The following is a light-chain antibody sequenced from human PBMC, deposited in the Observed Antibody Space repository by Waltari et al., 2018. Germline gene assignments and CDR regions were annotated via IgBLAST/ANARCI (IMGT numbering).Light chain of an antibody. CDR2: QDR. CDR3: QAWDNSIVV. J-gene: IGLJ2*01. Sequence: SYELTQPPSVSVSPGQTAPIPCSGDKLGDTFACWYQQNPGQSPVVVIYQDRQRPSGIPERFSGSNYGNTATLTISGTQVMDEAHYYCQAWDNSIVVFGGGTKLTVL. V-gene: IGLV3-1*01. CDR1: KLGDTF.